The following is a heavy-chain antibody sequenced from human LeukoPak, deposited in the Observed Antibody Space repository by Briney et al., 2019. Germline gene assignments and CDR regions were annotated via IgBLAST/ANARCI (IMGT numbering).Heavy chain of an antibody. D-gene: IGHD3-22*01. CDR2: IYSGGST. Sequence: PGGSLRLSCAASGFTVSSNYMSWVRQAPGKGLEWVSVIYSGGSTYYADSVKGRFTISRDNSKNTLYLQMNSLRAEDTAVYYCARGRIDDSSGVYYFDYWGQGTLVTVSS. CDR3: ARGRIDDSSGVYYFDY. CDR1: GFTVSSNY. J-gene: IGHJ4*02. V-gene: IGHV3-66*01.